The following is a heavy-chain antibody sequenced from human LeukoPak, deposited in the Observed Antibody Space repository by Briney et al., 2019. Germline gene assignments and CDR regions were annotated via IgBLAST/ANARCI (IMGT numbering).Heavy chain of an antibody. CDR2: IYYSGST. CDR1: GGSIRSYY. J-gene: IGHJ4*02. D-gene: IGHD4-17*01. V-gene: IGHV4-59*01. CDR3: ARTGSTVTMLYPFDH. Sequence: PSETLSLTCTVSGGSIRSYYWSWIRQPPGKGLEWIGYIYYSGSTNYNPSLKSRVSISVDTSNNQFSLKLSSVTAADTAVYYCARTGSTVTMLYPFDHWGQGTLVTVSS.